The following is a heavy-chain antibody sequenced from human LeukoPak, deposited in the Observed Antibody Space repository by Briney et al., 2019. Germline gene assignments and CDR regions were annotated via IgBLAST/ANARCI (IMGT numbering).Heavy chain of an antibody. CDR2: ISSSSSYI. CDR3: ARDRIAAAATYYYYMDV. V-gene: IGHV3-21*01. Sequence: GGSLRLSCAASGFTLSSYSMNWVRQAPGKGLEWVSSISSSSSYIYYADSVKGRFTISRDNAKNSLYLQMNSLRAEDTAVYYCARDRIAAAATYYYYMDVWGKGTTVTISS. J-gene: IGHJ6*03. CDR1: GFTLSSYS. D-gene: IGHD6-13*01.